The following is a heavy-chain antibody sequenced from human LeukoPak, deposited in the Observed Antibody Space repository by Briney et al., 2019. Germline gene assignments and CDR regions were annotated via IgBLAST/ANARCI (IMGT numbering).Heavy chain of an antibody. V-gene: IGHV3-74*01. Sequence: GGSLRLSCAASGFTFSSYEMNWVRQAPGKGLVWVSRINTYGSSTSYADSVKGRFTISRDNAKNTLYLQMNSLRAEDTAVYYCARAVGSGSYFQLDYWGQGTLVTVSS. D-gene: IGHD3-10*01. CDR2: INTYGSST. CDR1: GFTFSSYE. J-gene: IGHJ4*02. CDR3: ARAVGSGSYFQLDY.